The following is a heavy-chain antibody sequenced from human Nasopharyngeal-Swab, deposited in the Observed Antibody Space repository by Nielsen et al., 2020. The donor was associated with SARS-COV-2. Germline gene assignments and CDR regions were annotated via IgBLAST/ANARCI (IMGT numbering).Heavy chain of an antibody. CDR3: ARVNKGGDCYRCFDY. D-gene: IGHD2-21*02. J-gene: IGHJ4*02. Sequence: WIRQPPGKGLEWVANIKQDGSEKYYVDSVKGRFTISRDNAKNSLYLQMNSLRAEDTAVYYCARVNKGGDCYRCFDYWGQGTLVTVSS. CDR2: IKQDGSEK. V-gene: IGHV3-7*01.